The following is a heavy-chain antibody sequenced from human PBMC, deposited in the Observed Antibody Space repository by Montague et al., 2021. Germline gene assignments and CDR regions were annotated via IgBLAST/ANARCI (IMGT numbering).Heavy chain of an antibody. CDR1: GFTFTDYW. V-gene: IGHV3-7*05. J-gene: IGHJ3*02. CDR2: IKQDGTLA. Sequence: SLRLSCAASGFTFTDYWMTWIRQAPGKGLEWVANIKQDGTLARYVASVKGRFTISRDNAKNSLYLQMNSLRAEDTALYYCARDTSGVFDIWGQGTMVTVSS. D-gene: IGHD2-2*01. CDR3: ARDTSGVFDI.